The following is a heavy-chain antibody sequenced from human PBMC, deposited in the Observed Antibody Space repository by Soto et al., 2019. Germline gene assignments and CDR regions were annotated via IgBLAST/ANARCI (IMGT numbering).Heavy chain of an antibody. D-gene: IGHD1-26*01. J-gene: IGHJ4*02. V-gene: IGHV3-30*03. CDR1: GFNFSAYG. CDR2: LSVDASKK. Sequence: QVQLVESGGGVVQPGRSLRLSCAASGFNFSAYGMHWVRQAPGTGLELVALLSVDASKKYYADSVKGRFTISRDTSRNTLYLQMNSLRVDDTAVYYCRVGVADWGQGTLVTVSS. CDR3: RVGVAD.